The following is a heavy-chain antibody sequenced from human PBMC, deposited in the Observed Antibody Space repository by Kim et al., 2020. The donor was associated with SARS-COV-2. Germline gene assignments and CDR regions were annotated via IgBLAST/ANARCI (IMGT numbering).Heavy chain of an antibody. Sequence: ASVKVSCKASGYTFTSYDINWVRQATGQGLEWMGWMNPNSGNTGYAQKFQGRVTMTRNTSISTAYMELSSLRSEDTAVYYCARSQSRLRYFDWIHYYYGMDVWGQGTTVTVSS. J-gene: IGHJ6*02. CDR1: GYTFTSYD. CDR3: ARSQSRLRYFDWIHYYYGMDV. CDR2: MNPNSGNT. V-gene: IGHV1-8*01. D-gene: IGHD3-9*01.